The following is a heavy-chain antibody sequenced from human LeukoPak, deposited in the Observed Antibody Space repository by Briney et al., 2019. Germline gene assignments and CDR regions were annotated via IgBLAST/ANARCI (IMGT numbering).Heavy chain of an antibody. V-gene: IGHV3-11*01. CDR3: ALSHVDQIGDYEFYYMDV. Sequence: GGSLRLSCAASGFAFSDYFMSWVRQVPGKGLEWIAYIGRSGNIRYYADSVEGRFTVSRDNAKSSLFLQMNSLRAEDTAVYYCALSHVDQIGDYEFYYMDVWGRGTTVTVSS. J-gene: IGHJ6*03. CDR1: GFAFSDYF. D-gene: IGHD2-2*01. CDR2: IGRSGNIR.